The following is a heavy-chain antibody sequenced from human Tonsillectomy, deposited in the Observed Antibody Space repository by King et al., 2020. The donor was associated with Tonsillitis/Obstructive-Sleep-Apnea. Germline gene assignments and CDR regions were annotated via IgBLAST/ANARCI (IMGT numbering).Heavy chain of an antibody. Sequence: VQLVESGGGLVQPGGSLRLSCAASGFTFSSYAMSWVRQAPGKGLEWVSAISGSGGSTYYADSVKGRFTISRDNSKNTLYLQMNSLRAEDTAVYYCAKDRVRYDSYASSGYYYGDYWGQGTLVTVSS. CDR2: ISGSGGST. D-gene: IGHD3-22*01. J-gene: IGHJ4*02. CDR3: AKDRVRYDSYASSGYYYGDY. CDR1: GFTFSSYA. V-gene: IGHV3-23*04.